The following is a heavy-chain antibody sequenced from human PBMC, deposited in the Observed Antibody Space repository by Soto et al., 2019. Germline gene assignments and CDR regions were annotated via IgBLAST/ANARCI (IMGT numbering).Heavy chain of an antibody. J-gene: IGHJ4*02. Sequence: GGSLRLSCAASGFTFSSYAMHWVRQAPGKGLEYVSAISSNGGSTYYANSVKGRFTISRDNSKNTLYLQMGSLRAEDMAVYYCARGVPLLWFGELPHWGQGTLVTVS. CDR1: GFTFSSYA. D-gene: IGHD3-10*01. V-gene: IGHV3-64*01. CDR3: ARGVPLLWFGELPH. CDR2: ISSNGGST.